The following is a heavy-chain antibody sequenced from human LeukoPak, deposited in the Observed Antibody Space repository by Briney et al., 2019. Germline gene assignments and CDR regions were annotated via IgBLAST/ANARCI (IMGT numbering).Heavy chain of an antibody. J-gene: IGHJ3*02. CDR1: GFTFSSFW. CDR2: INSDGSST. Sequence: GGSLRLSCAASGFTFSSFWMHWGRHAPGRGLLCVSRINSDGSSTSYADSVKGRFTISRDNAKNTLYLQMNSLRAEDTAVYYCAREWMEGDAFDIWGQGTMVTVSS. V-gene: IGHV3-74*01. CDR3: AREWMEGDAFDI. D-gene: IGHD5-12*01.